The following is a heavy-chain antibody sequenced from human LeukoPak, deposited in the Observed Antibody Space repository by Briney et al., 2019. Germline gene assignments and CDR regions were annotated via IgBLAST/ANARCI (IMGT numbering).Heavy chain of an antibody. V-gene: IGHV1-2*06. CDR1: GYTFTGYY. J-gene: IGHJ4*02. Sequence: GASVKVSCKASGYTFTGYYMHWVRQAPGQGLEWMGRINPNSGGTNYAQKFQGRVTMTRDTSISTAYIELSRLGSDDTAVYYCARVSGSYYYGSGSYYKFDYWGQGTLVTVS. D-gene: IGHD3-10*01. CDR3: ARVSGSYYYGSGSYYKFDY. CDR2: INPNSGGT.